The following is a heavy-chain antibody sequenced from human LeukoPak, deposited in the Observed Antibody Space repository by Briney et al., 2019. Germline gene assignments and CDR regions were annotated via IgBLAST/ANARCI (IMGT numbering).Heavy chain of an antibody. D-gene: IGHD3-3*01. CDR3: ARVDFWSGYTNYYYYYMDV. CDR1: GYTFTSYD. Sequence: ASVKVSCKASGYTFTSYDINWVRQATGQGLEWMGWMNPNSGNTGYAQKFQGRVTMTRNTSISTAYMELSRLRSDDTAVYYCARVDFWSGYTNYYYYYMDVWGKGTTVTVSS. CDR2: MNPNSGNT. J-gene: IGHJ6*03. V-gene: IGHV1-8*01.